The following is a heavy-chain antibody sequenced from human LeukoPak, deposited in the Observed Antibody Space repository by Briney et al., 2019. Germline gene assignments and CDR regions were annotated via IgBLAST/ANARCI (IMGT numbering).Heavy chain of an antibody. J-gene: IGHJ3*02. CDR1: GYTFTSYG. V-gene: IGHV1-18*01. Sequence: GASVKVSCKASGYTFTSYGISWVRQAPGQGLEWMGWISAYNGNTNYAQKLQGRVTMTTDTSTSTAYMELRSLRSDDTAVYYCARYAVGSTYYDFWSGYSLDAFDIWGQGTMVTVSS. CDR3: ARYAVGSTYYDFWSGYSLDAFDI. CDR2: ISAYNGNT. D-gene: IGHD3-3*01.